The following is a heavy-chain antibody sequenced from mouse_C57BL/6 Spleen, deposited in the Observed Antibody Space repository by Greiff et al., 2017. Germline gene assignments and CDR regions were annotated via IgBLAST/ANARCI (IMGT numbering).Heavy chain of an antibody. CDR3: ARNYGSSSYAMDY. Sequence: VMLVESGPGLVQPSQSLSITCTVSGFSLTSYGVHWVRQSPGKGLEWLGVIWSGGSTDYNAAFISRLSISKDNSKSQVFFKMNSLLSDDTAIYYCARNYGSSSYAMDYWGQGTSVTVSS. J-gene: IGHJ4*01. D-gene: IGHD1-1*01. CDR1: GFSLTSYG. CDR2: IWSGGST. V-gene: IGHV2-2*01.